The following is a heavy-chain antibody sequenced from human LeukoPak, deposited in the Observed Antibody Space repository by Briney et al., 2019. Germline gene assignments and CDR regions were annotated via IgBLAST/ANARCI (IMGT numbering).Heavy chain of an antibody. CDR3: ASDRSGGSCYECWFDP. CDR2: IKQDGSEK. J-gene: IGHJ5*02. Sequence: GGSLRLSCAASGFTFSSYWMSWVRQAPGKGLEWVANIKQDGSEKYYVDSVKGRFTISRDNAKNSLYLQMNSLRAKDTAVYYCASDRSGGSCYECWFDPWGQGTLVTVSS. D-gene: IGHD2-15*01. CDR1: GFTFSSYW. V-gene: IGHV3-7*01.